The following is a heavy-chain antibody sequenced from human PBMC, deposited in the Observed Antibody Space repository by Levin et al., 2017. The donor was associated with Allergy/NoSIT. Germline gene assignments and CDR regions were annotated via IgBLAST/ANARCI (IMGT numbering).Heavy chain of an antibody. CDR3: ATTAAHYSNSWYY. V-gene: IGHV4-30-2*01. CDR2: IYHTGSI. Sequence: SETLSLTCAVSGVSVSSGGYSWSWIRQPPGKGLEWIGFIYHTGSIHYNPSLKSRVTISADMSRNHFSLKLSSVTAADTAVYYCATTAAHYSNSWYYWGQGALVTVSS. CDR1: GVSVSSGGYS. D-gene: IGHD6-13*01. J-gene: IGHJ4*02.